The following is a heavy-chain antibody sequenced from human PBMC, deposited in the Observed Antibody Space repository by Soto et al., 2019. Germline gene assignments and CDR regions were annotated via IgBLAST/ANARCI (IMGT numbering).Heavy chain of an antibody. J-gene: IGHJ5*02. D-gene: IGHD2-15*01. CDR2: IHGNGHSA. V-gene: IGHV3-23*01. Sequence: EVQLLESGGGLVQPGGSLRLSCAASGFIFRNYAMSWVRQAPGKGMELVSSIHGNGHSAYFADSVKGRFTVSRDDSKSTLYLQMSSLRVDDTALYFCVKDAVAANGVRDWFDLWGQGTLVTVSS. CDR3: VKDAVAANGVRDWFDL. CDR1: GFIFRNYA.